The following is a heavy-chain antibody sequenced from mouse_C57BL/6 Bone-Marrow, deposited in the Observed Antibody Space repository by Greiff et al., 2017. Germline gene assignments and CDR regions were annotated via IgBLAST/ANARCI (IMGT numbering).Heavy chain of an antibody. CDR3: ARHPTDYAMDY. CDR2: IDPNSGGT. CDR1: GYTFTSYW. D-gene: IGHD1-1*01. Sequence: QVQLKQPGAELVKPGASVKLSCKASGYTFTSYWMHWVKQRPGRGLEWIGRIDPNSGGTKYNEKFKSKATLTVDKPSSTAYMQLSSLTSEDSAVYYCARHPTDYAMDYWGQGTSVTVSS. V-gene: IGHV1-72*01. J-gene: IGHJ4*01.